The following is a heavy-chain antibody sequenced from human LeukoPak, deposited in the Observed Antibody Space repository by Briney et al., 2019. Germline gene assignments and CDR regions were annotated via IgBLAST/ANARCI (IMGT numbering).Heavy chain of an antibody. CDR2: ISSSGDT. D-gene: IGHD3-10*01. J-gene: IGHJ3*02. V-gene: IGHV3-23*01. CDR3: ASATPGRTTRWAFDI. Sequence: GGSLRLSCAASGFTFSSYAMSWVRQAPGKGLEWVSAISSSGDTYYAGSVKGRFTISRDNSKNTLYLQMNSLRGEDTAEYYCASATPGRTTRWAFDIWGQGTMVTVSS. CDR1: GFTFSSYA.